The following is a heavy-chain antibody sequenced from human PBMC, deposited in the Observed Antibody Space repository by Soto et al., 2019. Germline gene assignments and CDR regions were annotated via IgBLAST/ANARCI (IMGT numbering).Heavy chain of an antibody. CDR2: IYYSGST. J-gene: IGHJ4*02. CDR1: GGSISSYY. CDR3: ARHVRAHSGYDYVDY. V-gene: IGHV4-59*08. D-gene: IGHD5-12*01. Sequence: PSETLSLTCTVSGGSISSYYWSWIRQPPGKGLKWIGYIYYSGSTNYNPSLKSRVTISVDTSKNQFSLKLSSVTAADTAVYYCARHVRAHSGYDYVDYWGQGTLVTVSS.